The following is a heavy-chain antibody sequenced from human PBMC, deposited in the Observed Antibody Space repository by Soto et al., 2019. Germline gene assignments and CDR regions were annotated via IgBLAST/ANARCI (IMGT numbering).Heavy chain of an antibody. D-gene: IGHD2-2*01. CDR2: IIPIFGTA. Sequence: QVQLVQSGAEVKKPGSSVKVSCKASGGTFSSYAISWVRQAPGQGLEWMGGIIPIFGTANYAQKFQGRVTITADESTSTAYMELRSLRSEDTAVYYGAWCISTSCQDYFYGMDVWGQGTTVTVSS. CDR1: GGTFSSYA. CDR3: AWCISTSCQDYFYGMDV. V-gene: IGHV1-69*12. J-gene: IGHJ6*02.